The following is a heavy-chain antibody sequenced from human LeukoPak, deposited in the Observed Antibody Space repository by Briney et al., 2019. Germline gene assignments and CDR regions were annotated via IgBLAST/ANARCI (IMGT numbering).Heavy chain of an antibody. D-gene: IGHD3-10*01. CDR2: IIPIFGTA. Sequence: SVKVSCKASGGTFSSYAISWVRQAPGQGLEWMGGIIPIFGTANYAQKFQGRVTITADESTSTAYMELSSLRSEDTAVYYCASAPPRGPYEDAFDIWGQGTMVTASS. J-gene: IGHJ3*02. CDR3: ASAPPRGPYEDAFDI. CDR1: GGTFSSYA. V-gene: IGHV1-69*13.